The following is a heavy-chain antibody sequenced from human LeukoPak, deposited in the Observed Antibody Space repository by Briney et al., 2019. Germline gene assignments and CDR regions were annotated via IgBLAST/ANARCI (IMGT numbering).Heavy chain of an antibody. Sequence: SETLSLTCTASGGSISSYYWSWIRQPAGKGLEWVGGIYTSGSTNYTHSLKSRVTISIDTSKNQFSLKLNSVTAADTAVYYCARGRGYSYAFDYWGQGTLVTVSS. J-gene: IGHJ4*02. CDR1: GGSISSYY. D-gene: IGHD5-18*01. CDR2: IYTSGST. CDR3: ARGRGYSYAFDY. V-gene: IGHV4-4*07.